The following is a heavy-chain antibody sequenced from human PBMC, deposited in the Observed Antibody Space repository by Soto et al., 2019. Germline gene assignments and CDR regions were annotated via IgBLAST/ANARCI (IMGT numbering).Heavy chain of an antibody. CDR3: AGEGGGGVYPI. V-gene: IGHV1-69*02. Sequence: QVQLVQSGAEVKKPGSSVKVSCKASGGTFSSYTISWVRQAPGQGLEWMGRIIPILGIANYAQKFQGRVTITAEKSTSTAYMGLSSLRSEDTAVFYWAGEGGGGVYPIWGQGTMVTVSS. CDR2: IIPILGIA. J-gene: IGHJ3*02. D-gene: IGHD6-13*01. CDR1: GGTFSSYT.